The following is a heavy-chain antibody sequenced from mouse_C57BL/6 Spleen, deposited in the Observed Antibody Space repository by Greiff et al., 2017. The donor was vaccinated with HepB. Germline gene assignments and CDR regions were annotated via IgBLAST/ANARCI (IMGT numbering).Heavy chain of an antibody. CDR2: IYPGSGST. CDR3: ARIYYGDWYFDV. Sequence: QVQLQQSGAELVKPGASVKMSCKASGYTFTSYWITWVKQRPGQGLEWIGDIYPGSGSTNYNEKFKSKATLTVDTSSSTAYMQLSSLTSEDSAVYYCARIYYGDWYFDVWGTGTTVTVSS. CDR1: GYTFTSYW. D-gene: IGHD2-1*01. V-gene: IGHV1-55*01. J-gene: IGHJ1*03.